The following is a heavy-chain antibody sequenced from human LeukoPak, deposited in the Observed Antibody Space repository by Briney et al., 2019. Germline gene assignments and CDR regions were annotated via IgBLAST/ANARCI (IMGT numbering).Heavy chain of an antibody. Sequence: PGGSLRLSCAASGFTFSSYAMSWVRQAPGKGLEWVSAISGSGGSTYYADSVKGRFTNSRDNSKNTLYLQMNSLRAEDTAVYYCAKDYRPRITIFGVAPEFDPWGQGTLVTVSS. J-gene: IGHJ5*02. D-gene: IGHD3-3*01. CDR1: GFTFSSYA. CDR3: AKDYRPRITIFGVAPEFDP. V-gene: IGHV3-23*01. CDR2: ISGSGGST.